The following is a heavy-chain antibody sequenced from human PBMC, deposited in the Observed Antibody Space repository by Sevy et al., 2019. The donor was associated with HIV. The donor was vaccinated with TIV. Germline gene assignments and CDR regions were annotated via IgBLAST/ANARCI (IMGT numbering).Heavy chain of an antibody. CDR1: GFTFSSYA. D-gene: IGHD6-13*01. Sequence: GGSLRLSCAASGFTFSSYAMHWVRQAPGKGLEWVAVISYDGSNKYYADSMKGRFTISRDNSKNTLYLQMNSLIAEDTAGYYCARGATVIAAAGSGYNWFDPWGQGTLVTVSS. CDR3: ARGATVIAAAGSGYNWFDP. CDR2: ISYDGSNK. V-gene: IGHV3-30-3*01. J-gene: IGHJ5*02.